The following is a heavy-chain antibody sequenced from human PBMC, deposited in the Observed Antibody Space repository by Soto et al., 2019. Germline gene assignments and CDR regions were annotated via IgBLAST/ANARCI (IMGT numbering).Heavy chain of an antibody. CDR1: GFTFSASG. D-gene: IGHD5-12*01. Sequence: QVQLVESGEGGAHPGTSLRLSWVAFGFTFSASGIHGVRQTPGKGLEGGVIIWFDGSKQYYADSVKGRFTVSRDNPGSTLFLQMNDLRTEDTAMYYCARDLNTGYVGDYWGQGALVVVSS. V-gene: IGHV3-33*01. CDR3: ARDLNTGYVGDY. J-gene: IGHJ4*02. CDR2: IWFDGSKQ.